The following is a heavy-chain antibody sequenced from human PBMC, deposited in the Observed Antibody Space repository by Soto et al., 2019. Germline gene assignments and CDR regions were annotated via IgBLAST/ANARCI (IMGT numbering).Heavy chain of an antibody. J-gene: IGHJ4*02. Sequence: EVQLLESGGALVQPGGSLRLSCAASGFTFGSYAMTWVRQAPGKGLEWVSSISGTGGSTYYADSVKGRFTISRDNSKNSLYLQMNSLRAGDTAVYYCARTRYSSGWSSFDYWGQGTLVTVSS. CDR2: ISGTGGST. D-gene: IGHD6-19*01. CDR1: GFTFGSYA. V-gene: IGHV3-23*01. CDR3: ARTRYSSGWSSFDY.